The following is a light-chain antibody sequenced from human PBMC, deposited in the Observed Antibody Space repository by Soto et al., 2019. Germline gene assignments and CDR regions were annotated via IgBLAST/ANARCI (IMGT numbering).Light chain of an antibody. J-gene: IGLJ2*01. CDR2: DVS. CDR1: SSDVGGYNY. V-gene: IGLV2-14*03. CDR3: SSYTTSSTLV. Sequence: QSVLTQPASVSASPGQSITISCTGTSSDVGGYNYVSWYQQHPGKVPKLVIYDVSNRPSGVSNRFSGSKSGNMASLTISGLQAEDEADYYCSSYTTSSTLVFGGGTKLTVL.